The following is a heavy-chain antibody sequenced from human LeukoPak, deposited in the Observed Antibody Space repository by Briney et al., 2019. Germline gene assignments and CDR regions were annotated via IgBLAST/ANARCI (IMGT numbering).Heavy chain of an antibody. CDR1: GFTFSSYS. D-gene: IGHD3-16*01. CDR3: ARAVWGRVELDY. J-gene: IGHJ4*02. Sequence: PGGSLRLSCAASGFTFSSYSMNWVRQAPGKGLEWVSSISSSSSYIYYADSVKGRFTISRDNAKNSLYLQMNSLRAEDTAVYYCARAVWGRVELDYWGQGTLVTVSS. V-gene: IGHV3-21*01. CDR2: ISSSSSYI.